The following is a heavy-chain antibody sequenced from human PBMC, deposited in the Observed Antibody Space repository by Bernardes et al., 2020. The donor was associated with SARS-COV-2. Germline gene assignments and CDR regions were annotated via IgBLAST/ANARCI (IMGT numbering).Heavy chain of an antibody. J-gene: IGHJ3*01. CDR2: IIPIFGTT. D-gene: IGHD2-2*01. CDR3: ARGRDIVVEPSDSDASGV. Sequence: SVKVSCKASGGTINMFVMSWVRQAPGRRLEWMGGIIPIFGTTHYAQKFQGRVTITADESTSTAYLELRSLRSEDTAIYFCARGRDIVVEPSDSDASGVWGQGTMVTVST. CDR1: GGTINMFV. V-gene: IGHV1-69*13.